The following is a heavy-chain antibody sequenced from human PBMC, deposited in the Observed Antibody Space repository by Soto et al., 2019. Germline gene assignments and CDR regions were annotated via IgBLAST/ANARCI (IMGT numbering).Heavy chain of an antibody. V-gene: IGHV4-34*01. Sequence: KPSETLSLTCAVYGGSFSGYYWSWIRQPPGKGLEWIGEINHSGSTNYNPSLKSRVTISVDTSKNQFSLKLSSVTAADTAVYYCARAADWSGYYRWFDPWGQGTLVTVSS. CDR2: INHSGST. J-gene: IGHJ5*02. CDR1: GGSFSGYY. D-gene: IGHD3-3*01. CDR3: ARAADWSGYYRWFDP.